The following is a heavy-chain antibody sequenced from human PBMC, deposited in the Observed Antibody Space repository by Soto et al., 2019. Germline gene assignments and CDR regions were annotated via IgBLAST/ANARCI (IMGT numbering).Heavy chain of an antibody. J-gene: IGHJ6*02. V-gene: IGHV4-34*01. CDR1: GGSISSYY. Sequence: PSETLSLTCTVSGGSISSYYWSWIRQPPGKGLEWIGEINHSGSTNYNPSLKSRVTISVDTSKNQFSLKLSSVTAADTAVYYCARGRSSSWYTKHYYYYGMDVWGQGTTVTVSS. D-gene: IGHD6-13*01. CDR3: ARGRSSSWYTKHYYYYGMDV. CDR2: INHSGST.